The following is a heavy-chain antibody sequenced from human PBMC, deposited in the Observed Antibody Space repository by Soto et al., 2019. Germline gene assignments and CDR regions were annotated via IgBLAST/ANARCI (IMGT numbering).Heavy chain of an antibody. Sequence: LGESLKISCQASGYSFSDYWIGWVRQMPVKGLEWMVIRSPDDSDIIYNPSLQGRVTIPADRSISTAYLQWRGLKASDTAMYYCVRASNHFDWFPEAFELWGQGTMVTVSS. D-gene: IGHD3-9*01. CDR1: GYSFSDYW. CDR2: RSPDDSDI. J-gene: IGHJ3*01. V-gene: IGHV5-51*01. CDR3: VRASNHFDWFPEAFEL.